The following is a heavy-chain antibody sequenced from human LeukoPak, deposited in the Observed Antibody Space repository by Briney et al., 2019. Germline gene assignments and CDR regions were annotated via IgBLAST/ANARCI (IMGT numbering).Heavy chain of an antibody. CDR3: ARHGGYYDSSGYLLDY. CDR2: IYPGDSDT. J-gene: IGHJ4*02. Sequence: GESLKISCKGSGYSFTSYWIGWVRQMPGKGLEWMGIIYPGDSDTRYSPSFQGQVTISADKSISTAYLQWSSLKASDTAMYYCARHGGYYDSSGYLLDYWGQGTLVTVSS. D-gene: IGHD3-22*01. CDR1: GYSFTSYW. V-gene: IGHV5-51*01.